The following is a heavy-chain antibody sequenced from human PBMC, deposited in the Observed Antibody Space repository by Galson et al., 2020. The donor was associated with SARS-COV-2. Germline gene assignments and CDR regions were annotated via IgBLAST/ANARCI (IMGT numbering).Heavy chain of an antibody. CDR1: GFTFRDYA. CDR3: ARDGGVYYEDYYFDY. D-gene: IGHD3-22*01. V-gene: IGHV3-30-3*01. J-gene: IGHJ4*02. Sequence: GGSLRLSCAASGFTFRDYAMHWVRQAPGKGLEWVAVVSSDGSNKYYAVDSMRGRFTISRDNSKNTVYLQVNSVRSEDTAVYYCARDGGVYYEDYYFDYWGQGTLVTVSS. CDR2: VSSDGSNK.